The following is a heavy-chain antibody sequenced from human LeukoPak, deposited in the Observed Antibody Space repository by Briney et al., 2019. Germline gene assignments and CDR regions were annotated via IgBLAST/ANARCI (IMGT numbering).Heavy chain of an antibody. D-gene: IGHD2-2*01. V-gene: IGHV4-34*01. Sequence: PSETLSLTCAVYGGSFSGYYWSWIRQPPGKGLEWIGEINHSGSTNYNPSLKSRVTISVDTSKNQFSLKLSSVTAADTAVYYCARAPPVVVPAASFYYYMDVWGKGTTVTVSS. CDR2: INHSGST. CDR1: GGSFSGYY. J-gene: IGHJ6*03. CDR3: ARAPPVVVPAASFYYYMDV.